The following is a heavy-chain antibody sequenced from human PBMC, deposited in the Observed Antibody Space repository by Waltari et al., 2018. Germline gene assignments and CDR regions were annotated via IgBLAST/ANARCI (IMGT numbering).Heavy chain of an antibody. CDR3: ARLPGIAVAGLDY. CDR1: GGSFSGYY. Sequence: QVQLQQWGAGLLKPSETLSLTRAVYGGSFSGYYWSWIRQPPGKGLEWIGEINHSESTNSNPSLKSRVTISVDTSKNQFSLKLSSVTAADTAVYYWARLPGIAVAGLDYWGQGTLVTVSS. CDR2: INHSEST. D-gene: IGHD6-19*01. J-gene: IGHJ4*02. V-gene: IGHV4-34*01.